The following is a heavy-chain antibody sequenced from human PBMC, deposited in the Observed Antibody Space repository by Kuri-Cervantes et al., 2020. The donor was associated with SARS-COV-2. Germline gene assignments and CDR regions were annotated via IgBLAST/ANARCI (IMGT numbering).Heavy chain of an antibody. Sequence: ASVKVSCKASGYSFRNYGINWVRQAPGQGLEWMGWISGDNNSADFSEKFQGRLTLTTDTSTDTAYMELSSLRSDDTAVYYCARGSGVPAAMVWFDPWGQGTLVTVSS. CDR3: ARGSGVPAAMVWFDP. CDR2: ISGDNNSA. J-gene: IGHJ5*02. D-gene: IGHD2-2*01. CDR1: GYSFRNYG. V-gene: IGHV1-18*01.